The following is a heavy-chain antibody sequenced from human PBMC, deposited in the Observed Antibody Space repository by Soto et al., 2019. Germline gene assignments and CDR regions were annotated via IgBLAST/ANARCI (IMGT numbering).Heavy chain of an antibody. V-gene: IGHV4-39*01. D-gene: IGHD2-21*01. CDR1: GGSISSSSYY. Sequence: QLQLQESGPGLVKPSETLSLTCTVSGGSISSSSYYWAWIRQPPGKGLEWIGSIHYSGGTYYNPSRTSRVTISVDTSSNQFSLKVTSVTAADTAVYYCASLPPYCGGDCFDYWGQGSLVTVSS. CDR2: IHYSGGT. CDR3: ASLPPYCGGDCFDY. J-gene: IGHJ4*02.